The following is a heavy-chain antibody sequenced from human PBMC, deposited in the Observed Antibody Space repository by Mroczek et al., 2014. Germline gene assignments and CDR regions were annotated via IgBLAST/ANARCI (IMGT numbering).Heavy chain of an antibody. CDR1: GGSISSSSYY. D-gene: IGHD2-2*01. Sequence: QVQLVESGPGLVKPSETLSLTCTVSGGSISSSSYYWGWIRQPPGKGLEWIGSIYYSGSTYYNPSLKSRVTISVDTSKNQFSLKLSSVTAADTAVYYCARQENIVVVPAATGAFDIWGQGTMVTVSS. CDR3: ARQENIVVVPAATGAFDI. CDR2: IYYSGST. J-gene: IGHJ3*02. V-gene: IGHV4-39*01.